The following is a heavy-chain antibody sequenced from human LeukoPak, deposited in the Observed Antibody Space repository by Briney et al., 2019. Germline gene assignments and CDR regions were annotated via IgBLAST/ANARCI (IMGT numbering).Heavy chain of an antibody. CDR3: ASMTPTDY. V-gene: IGHV3-21*01. D-gene: IGHD2-15*01. CDR1: GFTFNLYS. CDR2: ISSSSSYI. J-gene: IGHJ4*02. Sequence: GGSLRLSCAASGFTFNLYSMNWVRQAPGKGLEWVSSISSSSSYIYYADSVKGRFTISRDNAKNSLYLQMNSLRAEDTAVYYCASMTPTDYWGQGTLVTVSS.